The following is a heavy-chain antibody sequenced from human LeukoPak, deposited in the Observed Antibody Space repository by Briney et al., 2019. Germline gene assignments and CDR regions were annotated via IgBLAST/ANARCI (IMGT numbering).Heavy chain of an antibody. D-gene: IGHD5-18*01. Sequence: PGGSLRLSCVASGFTFSSYWMSWVRQAPGKGLEWVSYISSSSSTIYYADSVKGRFTISRDNAKNSLYLQMNSLRAEDTAVYYCAREGIQLGPKPFDYWGQGTLVTVSS. CDR2: ISSSSSTI. CDR3: AREGIQLGPKPFDY. V-gene: IGHV3-48*04. CDR1: GFTFSSYW. J-gene: IGHJ4*02.